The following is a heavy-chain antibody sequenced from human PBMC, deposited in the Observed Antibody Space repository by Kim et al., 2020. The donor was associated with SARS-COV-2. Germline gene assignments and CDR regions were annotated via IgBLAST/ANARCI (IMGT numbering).Heavy chain of an antibody. CDR2: ISGSGSST. J-gene: IGHJ6*02. V-gene: IGHV3-23*01. Sequence: GGSLRLSCAASGFTFSSYAMSWVRQAPGKGLEWVSGISGSGSSTYYADSVKGRFTISRDNSKKTLYLQMNSLRAEDAAVYYCAKVGGVGRVTGTAYGMDVWGQGTTVTVSS. CDR1: GFTFSSYA. D-gene: IGHD6-19*01. CDR3: AKVGGVGRVTGTAYGMDV.